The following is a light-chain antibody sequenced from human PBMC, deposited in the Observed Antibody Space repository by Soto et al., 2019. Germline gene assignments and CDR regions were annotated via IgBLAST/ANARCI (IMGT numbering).Light chain of an antibody. CDR1: SSDVGDYEH. J-gene: IGLJ1*01. Sequence: QSALTQPPSVSGSPGQSVTISCTVTSSDVGDYEHVSWYQQAPGTAPKLIIFDVTNRPSGVPDRFSGSKSGNTASLTISGLQAEDEADYYCYSYAGDYVYVFGTGTKVTVL. V-gene: IGLV2-18*02. CDR2: DVT. CDR3: YSYAGDYVYV.